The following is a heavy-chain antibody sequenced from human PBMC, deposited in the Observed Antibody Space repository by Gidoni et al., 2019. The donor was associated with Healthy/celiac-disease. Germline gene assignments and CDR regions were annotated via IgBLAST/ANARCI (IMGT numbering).Heavy chain of an antibody. Sequence: QVQLVQSGAEVKKPGASVKVSCKAAGYTFTSYAMHWVRQAPGQRLEWMGWINAGNGNTKYSQKFQGRVPITRDPSASTAYMELSSLRSEDTAVYYCARGGRLRLGELSLYGQYYFDYWGQGTLVTVSS. CDR1: GYTFTSYA. J-gene: IGHJ4*02. CDR3: ARGGRLRLGELSLYGQYYFDY. V-gene: IGHV1-3*01. CDR2: INAGNGNT. D-gene: IGHD3-16*02.